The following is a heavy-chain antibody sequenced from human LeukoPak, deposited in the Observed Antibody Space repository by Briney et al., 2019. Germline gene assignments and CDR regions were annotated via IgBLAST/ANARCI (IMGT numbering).Heavy chain of an antibody. Sequence: GASVKVSCKASGYTFTSYDINWVRQATGQGLEWMGWMNPNSGNTGYAQKFQGRVTMTRNTSISTAYMELSSLRSEDTAVYYCARGLLWFVRIRYWFDPWGQGTLVTVSS. V-gene: IGHV1-8*01. CDR1: GYTFTSYD. CDR3: ARGLLWFVRIRYWFDP. CDR2: MNPNSGNT. J-gene: IGHJ5*02. D-gene: IGHD3-10*01.